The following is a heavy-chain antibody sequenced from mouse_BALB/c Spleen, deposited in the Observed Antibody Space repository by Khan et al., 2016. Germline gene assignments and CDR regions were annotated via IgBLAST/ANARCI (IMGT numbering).Heavy chain of an antibody. CDR2: IAPGSGST. Sequence: DLVKPGASVKLSCQASGYTFTSYWINWIKQRPGQGLEWIGRIAPGSGSTSYHEIFKGKATLTVDTSSCTAYIQRSSLSADDSGVSFCSIEGTLPLMDYLGQGSSVTVSS. J-gene: IGHJ4*01. D-gene: IGHD2-12*01. CDR1: GYTFTSYW. CDR3: SIEGTLPLMDY. V-gene: IGHV1S41*01.